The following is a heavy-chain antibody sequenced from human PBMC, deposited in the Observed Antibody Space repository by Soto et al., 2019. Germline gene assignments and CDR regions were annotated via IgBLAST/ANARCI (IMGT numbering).Heavy chain of an antibody. CDR1: GGTFSSYA. D-gene: IGHD6-19*01. Sequence: QVQLVQSGAEVKKPGSSVKVSCKASGGTFSSYAISWVRHAPGQGLEWMGGIIPIFGTANYAQKFQGRVTITADKSTSTAYLELSSLRSEDTAVYYCARVCSSLGRGYYFDYWGQGTLVTVSS. CDR3: ARVCSSLGRGYYFDY. CDR2: IIPIFGTA. V-gene: IGHV1-69*06. J-gene: IGHJ4*02.